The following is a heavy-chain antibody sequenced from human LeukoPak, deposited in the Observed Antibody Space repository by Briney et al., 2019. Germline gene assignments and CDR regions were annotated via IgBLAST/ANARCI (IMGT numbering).Heavy chain of an antibody. V-gene: IGHV4-59*01. D-gene: IGHD3-10*01. CDR1: GGSISSYY. CDR2: IYYSGST. J-gene: IGHJ5*02. CDR3: ARQRGFGEWFDP. Sequence: PSETLSLTCTVSGGSISSYYWSWIRQPPGKGLELIGSIYYSGSTNYNPSLKSRVTISVDTSKNQFSLKLSSVTAADTAVYYCARQRGFGEWFDPRGQGTLVTVSS.